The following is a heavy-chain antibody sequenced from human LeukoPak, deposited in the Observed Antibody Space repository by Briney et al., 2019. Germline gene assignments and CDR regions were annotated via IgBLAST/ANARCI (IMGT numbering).Heavy chain of an antibody. CDR3: VSRSSWTYYMDV. V-gene: IGHV3-48*03. D-gene: IGHD6-13*01. Sequence: GGSLRLSCAASGFTFSYFEMNWVRQAPGKGLEWISYISSSGSSICYADSVKGRFAISRDDAKSSFYLQMNGLRAEDTAIYYCVSRSSWTYYMDVWGKGITVTVSS. J-gene: IGHJ6*03. CDR1: GFTFSYFE. CDR2: ISSSGSSI.